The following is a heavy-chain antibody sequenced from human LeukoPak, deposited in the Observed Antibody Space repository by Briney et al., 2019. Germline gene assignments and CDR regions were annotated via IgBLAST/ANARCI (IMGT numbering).Heavy chain of an antibody. CDR3: ASTERCSTTCPLDY. Sequence: AETLSLTCAVYGGSFRGYYWSWIRQPPGKGLEWIGEINHSGSTNYNPSLKSRVTISLDTSMKKFSLNLSSVTAADTAVYYCASTERCSTTCPLDYWGQGTLVTVSS. J-gene: IGHJ4*02. CDR1: GGSFRGYY. CDR2: INHSGST. V-gene: IGHV4-34*01. D-gene: IGHD2-2*01.